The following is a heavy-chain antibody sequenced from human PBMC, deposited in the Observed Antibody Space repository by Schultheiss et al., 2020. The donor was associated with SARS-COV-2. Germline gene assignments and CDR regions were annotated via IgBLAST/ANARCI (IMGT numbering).Heavy chain of an antibody. V-gene: IGHV4-34*01. CDR2: INHSGST. Sequence: GSLRLSCAVYGGSISSYYWNWIRQPPGKGLEWIGEINHSGSTNYNPSLKSRVTISVDTSKNQFSLKLSSVTAADTAVYYCARGGWNFAYWGQGTLVTVSS. D-gene: IGHD6-19*01. CDR1: GGSISSYY. CDR3: ARGGWNFAY. J-gene: IGHJ4*02.